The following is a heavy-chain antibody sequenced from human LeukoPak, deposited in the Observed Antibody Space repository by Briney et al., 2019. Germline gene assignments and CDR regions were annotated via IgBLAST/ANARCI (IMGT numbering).Heavy chain of an antibody. CDR2: ISHSGYT. Sequence: GGSLRLSCAASGFTFSSYSMSWVRQAPGKGLEWVSYISHSGYTSGIVSVKGRFTISRDNAKNSLYLQLKSLRAEDTAVYYCARGFYGDEIDYWGQGTLVTVSS. CDR1: GFTFSSYS. V-gene: IGHV3-21*01. D-gene: IGHD4-17*01. CDR3: ARGFYGDEIDY. J-gene: IGHJ4*02.